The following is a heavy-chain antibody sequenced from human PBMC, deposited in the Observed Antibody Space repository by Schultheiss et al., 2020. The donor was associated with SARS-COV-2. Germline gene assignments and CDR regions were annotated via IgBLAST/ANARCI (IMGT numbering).Heavy chain of an antibody. Sequence: GGSLRLSCAASGFTFSSYAMSWVRQAPGKGLEWVSAISGSGGSTYYADSVKGRFTISRDNSKNTLYLEMNSLRGEDTAVYYCARDVYDTSGYDLIYYYYGMDVWGQGTTVTVSS. CDR1: GFTFSSYA. J-gene: IGHJ6*02. CDR2: ISGSGGST. D-gene: IGHD3-22*01. V-gene: IGHV3-23*01. CDR3: ARDVYDTSGYDLIYYYYGMDV.